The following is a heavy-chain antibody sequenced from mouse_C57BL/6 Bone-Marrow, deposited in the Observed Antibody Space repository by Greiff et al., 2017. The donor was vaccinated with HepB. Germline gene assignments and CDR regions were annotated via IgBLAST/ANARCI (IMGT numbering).Heavy chain of an antibody. D-gene: IGHD2-4*01. CDR1: GYAFSSSW. CDR2: IYPGDGDT. V-gene: IGHV1-82*01. Sequence: VQLQQSGPELVKPGASVKISCKASGYAFSSSWMNWVKQRPGKGLEWIGRIYPGDGDTNYNGKFKGKATLTADKSSSTAYMQLSSLTSEDSAVYFCARPDYDYDSAWFAYWGQGTLVTVSA. J-gene: IGHJ3*01. CDR3: ARPDYDYDSAWFAY.